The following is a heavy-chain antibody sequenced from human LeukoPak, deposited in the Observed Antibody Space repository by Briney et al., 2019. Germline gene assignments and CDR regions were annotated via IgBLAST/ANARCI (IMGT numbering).Heavy chain of an antibody. Sequence: PGGSLRLSCAASGITVRNNLMIWVRQAPGKGLEWVSLIYSGGETYYADSVKGRFSISRDNSKNTLYLQMNTLRVEDTALYYCAKARAAVVEAAINYWGQGILVTVSP. J-gene: IGHJ4*02. CDR1: GITVRNNL. D-gene: IGHD2-15*01. V-gene: IGHV3-66*01. CDR2: IYSGGET. CDR3: AKARAAVVEAAINY.